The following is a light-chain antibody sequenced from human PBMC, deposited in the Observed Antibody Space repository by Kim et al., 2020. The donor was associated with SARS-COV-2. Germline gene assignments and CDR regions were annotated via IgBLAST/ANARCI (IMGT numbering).Light chain of an antibody. V-gene: IGKV1-5*03. CDR1: QSISSW. Sequence: DIQMTQSPSTLSASVGDRVTITCRASQSISSWLAWYQQKPGKAPNLLIYKASSLESGVPSRFSGSGSGTEFTLTISSLQPGDFAIYYCQQYESYPVTFGQGTRLVIK. CDR3: QQYESYPVT. CDR2: KAS. J-gene: IGKJ5*01.